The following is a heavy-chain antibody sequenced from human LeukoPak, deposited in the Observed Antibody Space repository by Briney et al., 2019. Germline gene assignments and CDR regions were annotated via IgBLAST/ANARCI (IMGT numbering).Heavy chain of an antibody. Sequence: GGSLRLSCAASGFSFSDNAMTWVRQAPGKGLEWVAVISSGGNTKYADSEKGRFSISRDNSKNTLYLQMNSLRAEDTAVYYCAKHLGGNYFDRPFDYWGQGTLVTVSS. V-gene: IGHV3-23*01. J-gene: IGHJ4*02. CDR2: ISSGGNT. CDR3: AKHLGGNYFDRPFDY. D-gene: IGHD3-22*01. CDR1: GFSFSDNA.